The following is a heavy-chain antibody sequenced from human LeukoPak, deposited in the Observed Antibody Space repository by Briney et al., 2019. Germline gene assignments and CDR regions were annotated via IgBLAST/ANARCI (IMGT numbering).Heavy chain of an antibody. V-gene: IGHV3-23*01. D-gene: IGHD2-15*01. Sequence: PGGSLRLSCAASGFTFSSYAMSWVRQAPGKGLEWVSAISGSGGSTYYADSAKGRFTISRDNSKNTLYLQMNSLRAEDTAVYYCAKDRVRYCSGGSCHGPWFDPWGQGTLVTVSS. CDR3: AKDRVRYCSGGSCHGPWFDP. CDR2: ISGSGGST. J-gene: IGHJ5*02. CDR1: GFTFSSYA.